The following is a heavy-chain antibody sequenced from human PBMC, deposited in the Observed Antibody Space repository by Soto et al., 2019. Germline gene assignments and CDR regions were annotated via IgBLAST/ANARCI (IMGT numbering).Heavy chain of an antibody. CDR2: IYYSGRT. J-gene: IGHJ5*02. D-gene: IGHD2-15*01. CDR3: ARSFWFPVGATPGWFDP. V-gene: IGHV4-30-4*08. CDR1: GVSISNGDYY. Sequence: SETLSLTCTVSGVSISNGDYYWSWIRHTPGIGLEWMGYIYYSGRTYYNPSLQGRLTISQYMSENQFSLRLTSVTAADTAVYFCARSFWFPVGATPGWFDPWGQGAMVTVYS.